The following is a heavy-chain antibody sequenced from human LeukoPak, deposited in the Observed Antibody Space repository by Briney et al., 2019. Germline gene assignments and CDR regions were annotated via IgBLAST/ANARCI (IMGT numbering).Heavy chain of an antibody. J-gene: IGHJ6*03. V-gene: IGHV3-30*02. Sequence: GGSLRLSCAASGFTFSIYGMHWVRQAPGKGLEWVAFIRFDGSNKYCADSVKGRFTISRDNSRDTLFLQMNSLRPEDTAVYYCANGFGEFNYYYYYMDLWGKGTTVTVSS. D-gene: IGHD3-10*01. CDR2: IRFDGSNK. CDR3: ANGFGEFNYYYYYMDL. CDR1: GFTFSIYG.